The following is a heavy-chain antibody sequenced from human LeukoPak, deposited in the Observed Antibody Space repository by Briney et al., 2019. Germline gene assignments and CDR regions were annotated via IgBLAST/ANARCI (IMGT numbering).Heavy chain of an antibody. V-gene: IGHV3-23*01. J-gene: IGHJ5*02. Sequence: SGGSLRLSCAASGFTFSSYAMSWVRQAPGKGLEWVSGISGSGGSTYYADSVRGRFTISRDNSKNTLYLLMTSLRADDTAVYYCATVKYDYGDPVGWFDPWGQGTLVTVSS. D-gene: IGHD4-17*01. CDR2: ISGSGGST. CDR3: ATVKYDYGDPVGWFDP. CDR1: GFTFSSYA.